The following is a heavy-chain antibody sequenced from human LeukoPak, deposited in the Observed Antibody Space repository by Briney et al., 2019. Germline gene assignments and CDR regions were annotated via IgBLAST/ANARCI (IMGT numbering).Heavy chain of an antibody. V-gene: IGHV1-18*01. CDR2: ISAYNGNT. D-gene: IGHD3-3*01. Sequence: ASVKVSCKASGYTFTSYGISWVRQAPGQGLEWMGWISAYNGNTNYAQKLQGRVTMTTDTSTSTAYMELRSLRSDDTAVYYCAGDDDYDFWSGRLDVWGKGTTVTVSS. CDR3: AGDDDYDFWSGRLDV. CDR1: GYTFTSYG. J-gene: IGHJ6*04.